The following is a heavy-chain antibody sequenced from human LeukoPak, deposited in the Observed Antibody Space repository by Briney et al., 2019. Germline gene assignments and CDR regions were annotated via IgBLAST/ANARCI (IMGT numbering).Heavy chain of an antibody. D-gene: IGHD2-2*01. Sequence: ASVKVSCKASGYTFASYGISWVRQAAGQGLEWMGWISAYNGNTNYAQKLQGRVTMTTDTSTSTAYMELRSLRSDDTAVYYCARDIVVVPAASSYYYGMDVWGQGTTVTVSS. CDR2: ISAYNGNT. CDR1: GYTFASYG. J-gene: IGHJ6*02. V-gene: IGHV1-18*01. CDR3: ARDIVVVPAASSYYYGMDV.